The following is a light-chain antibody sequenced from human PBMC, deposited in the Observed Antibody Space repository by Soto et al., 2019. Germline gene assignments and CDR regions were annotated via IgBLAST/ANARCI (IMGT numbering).Light chain of an antibody. J-gene: IGLJ1*01. V-gene: IGLV2-14*01. CDR3: SSFSITSTLYL. CDR2: EVS. CDR1: ASDIGGYAY. Sequence: QSVLTQPASVSGSPGQSITISCAGTASDIGGYAYVSWYQQHPGKAPKVMIYEVSNRPSGVSNRFSGSRSGNTASLTISGLXAEDEADYYCSSFSITSTLYLFGSGTKVTVL.